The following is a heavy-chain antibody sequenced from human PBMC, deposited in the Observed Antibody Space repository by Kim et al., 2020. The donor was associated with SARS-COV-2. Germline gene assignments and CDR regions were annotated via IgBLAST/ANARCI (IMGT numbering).Heavy chain of an antibody. V-gene: IGHV4-31*02. J-gene: IGHJ4*02. D-gene: IGHD3-22*01. CDR3: ARWAPGTYYYDSSGYWVDY. Sequence: SRVTISVDTSKNQFSLKLSSVTAADTAVYYCARWAPGTYYYDSSGYWVDYWGQGTLVTVSS.